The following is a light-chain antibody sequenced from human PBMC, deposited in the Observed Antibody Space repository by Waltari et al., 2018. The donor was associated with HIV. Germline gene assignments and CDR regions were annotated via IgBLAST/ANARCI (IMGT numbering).Light chain of an antibody. V-gene: IGKV3-15*01. CDR1: QSVSSN. CDR2: GAS. CDR3: QEYKNWPLST. J-gene: IGKJ4*01. Sequence: RVMTQSPATLPVSPGERATLSCRASQSVSSNLAWYQQKPGQAPRLLIYGASTRATGIPARFSGSGSETEFTLTIGSLQSEDFAVYYCQEYKNWPLSTFGGGTKVEIK.